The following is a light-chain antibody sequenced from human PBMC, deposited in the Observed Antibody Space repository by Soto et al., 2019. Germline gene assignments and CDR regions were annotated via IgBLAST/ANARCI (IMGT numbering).Light chain of an antibody. Sequence: DIQLTQSPSLLSASVGDRVTITCRASHDISTYLAWYQQKPGKAPKLMIYEASTLQSGVPSRFSGSGSGTDFSLTISSLQPEDFATYYCQQNYSPPPITFGQGTRLEIK. J-gene: IGKJ5*01. V-gene: IGKV1-9*01. CDR1: HDISTY. CDR3: QQNYSPPPIT. CDR2: EAS.